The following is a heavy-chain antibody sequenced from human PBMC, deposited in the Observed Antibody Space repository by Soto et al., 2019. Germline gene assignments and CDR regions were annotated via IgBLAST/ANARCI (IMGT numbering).Heavy chain of an antibody. CDR1: DESVTSPGNY. CDR3: TLNHCAGGGCYDRDY. J-gene: IGHJ1*01. V-gene: IGHV4-31*11. D-gene: IGHD2-21*01. Sequence: SETLSLTCDVSDESVTSPGNYWNWIRQRPDTGLEWIGYISSGGSPFYNPSLKSRVSISLDTSKNVISLTLRSVTAADTALYYCTLNHCAGGGCYDRDYWGRGTRVTVSS. CDR2: ISSGGSP.